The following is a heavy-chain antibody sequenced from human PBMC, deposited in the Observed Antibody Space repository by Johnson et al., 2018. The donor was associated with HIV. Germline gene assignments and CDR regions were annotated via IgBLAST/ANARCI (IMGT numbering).Heavy chain of an antibody. Sequence: VQLVESGGGLVQPGGSLRLSCAASGFSVSSNYMSWVRQAPGKGLEWVSVISSGGDTYYADSVRGRFTISRDNSKNTLYLQMNSLRAEDTAVYYCASTMVREPTYIWGQGTMVTVSS. D-gene: IGHD3-10*01. J-gene: IGHJ3*02. V-gene: IGHV3-66*01. CDR2: ISSGGDT. CDR1: GFSVSSNY. CDR3: ASTMVREPTYI.